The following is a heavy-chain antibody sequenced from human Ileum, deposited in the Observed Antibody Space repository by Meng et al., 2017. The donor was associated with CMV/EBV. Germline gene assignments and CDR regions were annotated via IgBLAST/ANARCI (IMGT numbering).Heavy chain of an antibody. CDR3: ATTYSDGDWNFDY. J-gene: IGHJ4*02. D-gene: IGHD1-26*01. Sequence: QVQLQEPGPGLVKPSEPLSLPCTFSAASLSTYSWHWIRQSAGKGLEWIGRLYTTGTIKYNPSLMSRLTMSLDTSKSQFSLNLRSLTAADTAVYYCATTYSDGDWNFDYWGQGTLVTVSS. CDR1: AASLSTYS. CDR2: LYTTGTI. V-gene: IGHV4-4*07.